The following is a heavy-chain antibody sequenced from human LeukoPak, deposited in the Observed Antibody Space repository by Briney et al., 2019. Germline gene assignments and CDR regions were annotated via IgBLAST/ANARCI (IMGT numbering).Heavy chain of an antibody. J-gene: IGHJ4*02. V-gene: IGHV4-34*01. D-gene: IGHD5-12*01. CDR1: GGSFSGYY. Sequence: SETLSLTCAVYGGSFSGYYWSWIRQPPGKGLEWIGEINHSGSTNYNPSLKSRVTISVDTSKYQFSLKLSSVTAADTAVYYCAANTNSGYDNWGQGTLVTVSS. CDR3: AANTNSGYDN. CDR2: INHSGST.